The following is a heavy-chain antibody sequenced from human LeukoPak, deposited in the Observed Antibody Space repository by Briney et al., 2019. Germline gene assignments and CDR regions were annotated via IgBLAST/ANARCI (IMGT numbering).Heavy chain of an antibody. D-gene: IGHD2-2*01. Sequence: GASVKVSCKASGYTFTSYYMHWVRQAPGQGLEWMGIINPSGGSTSYAQKFQGRVTMTRDTSISTAYMELSRLRSDDTAVYYCARVLVPAATAYYYYYYMDVWGKGTTVTVSS. V-gene: IGHV1-46*01. CDR3: ARVLVPAATAYYYYYYMDV. CDR2: INPSGGST. CDR1: GYTFTSYY. J-gene: IGHJ6*03.